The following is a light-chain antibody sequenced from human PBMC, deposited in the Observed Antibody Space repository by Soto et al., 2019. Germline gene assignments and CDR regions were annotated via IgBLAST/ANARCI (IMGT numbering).Light chain of an antibody. CDR2: TAS. V-gene: IGKV3-15*01. CDR3: QQYYNWPLEYT. CDR1: QSVSSK. J-gene: IGKJ2*01. Sequence: EIVMTQSPGTLPVSPGERVTLSCRASQSVSSKVAWYQQKPAQAPRLLLFTASPRAPGVPARFSGSGSGTEFTLTISSLQSEDFAVDWCQQYYNWPLEYTFGQGTKLEI.